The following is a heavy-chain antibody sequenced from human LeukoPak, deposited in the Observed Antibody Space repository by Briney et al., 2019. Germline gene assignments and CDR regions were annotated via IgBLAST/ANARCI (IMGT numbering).Heavy chain of an antibody. CDR3: ARGGTYALA. Sequence: SETLSLTCTVSGGSISSGSYYWSWIRQPAGKGLEWIGRIYTSGSTYYNPSLKSRVTISVDTSKNQFSLKLSSVTAADTAVYYCARGGTYALAWGQGTLVTVSS. CDR2: IYTSGST. J-gene: IGHJ5*02. D-gene: IGHD3-16*01. CDR1: GGSISSGSYY. V-gene: IGHV4-61*02.